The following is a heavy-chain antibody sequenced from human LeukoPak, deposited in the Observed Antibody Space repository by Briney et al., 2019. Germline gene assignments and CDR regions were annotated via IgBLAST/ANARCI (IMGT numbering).Heavy chain of an antibody. D-gene: IGHD6-19*01. CDR2: ISGRGGST. CDR1: GFTFSSYA. J-gene: IGHJ6*02. Sequence: GGSLRLSCAASGFTFSSYAMSWVRQAPGKGLEWVAAISGRGGSTYYADSVKGRFTISRDNSKNTLYLQMNSLRAEDTAVYYCAKDSHSSGWYFTYYYYYGMDVWGQGTTVTVSS. V-gene: IGHV3-23*01. CDR3: AKDSHSSGWYFTYYYYYGMDV.